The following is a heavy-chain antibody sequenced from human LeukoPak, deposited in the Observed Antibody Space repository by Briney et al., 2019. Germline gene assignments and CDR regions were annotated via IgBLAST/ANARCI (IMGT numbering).Heavy chain of an antibody. V-gene: IGHV3-48*04. D-gene: IGHD3-22*01. Sequence: GSLRLSCGASGFTFSSYSMNWVRQAPGKGLEWVSYISSSSSTIYYADSVKGRFTISRDNAKNSLYLQMNSLRAEDTAVYYCASYYYDSSGYYYYYYYMDVWGKGTTVTVSS. CDR2: ISSSSSTI. CDR3: ASYYYDSSGYYYYYYYMDV. J-gene: IGHJ6*03. CDR1: GFTFSSYS.